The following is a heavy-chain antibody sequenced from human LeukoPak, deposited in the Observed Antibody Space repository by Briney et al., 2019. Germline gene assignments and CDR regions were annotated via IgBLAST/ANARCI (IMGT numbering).Heavy chain of an antibody. D-gene: IGHD3/OR15-3a*01. CDR1: GGSISSYY. J-gene: IGHJ4*02. Sequence: SETLSLTCTVSGGSISSYYWGWIRQPPGKGLEWIGYIHYSGSTNYNPSLKSRVTISVDTSKNQFSLRLTSVTAADTAVYYCARQTGSGLFILPGGQGTLVTVSS. V-gene: IGHV4-59*08. CDR3: ARQTGSGLFILP. CDR2: IHYSGST.